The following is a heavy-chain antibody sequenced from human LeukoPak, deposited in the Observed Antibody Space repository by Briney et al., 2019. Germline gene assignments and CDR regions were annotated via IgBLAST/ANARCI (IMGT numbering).Heavy chain of an antibody. Sequence: GGSLRLSCAASGFTISRSGMHWVRQAPGKGLEWVTVISYDGSKKDYADSVKGRFTIFRDNSKNTLYLQMNSLRAEDTAVYYCAKDKSSTWSFDYWGQGTLVTVSS. D-gene: IGHD6-13*01. CDR2: ISYDGSKK. V-gene: IGHV3-30*18. CDR3: AKDKSSTWSFDY. J-gene: IGHJ4*02. CDR1: GFTISRSG.